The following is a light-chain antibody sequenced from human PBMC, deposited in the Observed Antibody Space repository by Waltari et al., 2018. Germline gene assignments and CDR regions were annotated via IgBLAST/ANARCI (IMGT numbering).Light chain of an antibody. CDR1: QSVSSY. Sequence: EIVLTQSPATLSLSPGERATLSCRASQSVSSYLAWYQQKPGQAPRLLIYGASKMATGLPARFSGSGSGTDFTLTISSLEPEDFAVYYCQQGINWPLTFGQGTRLEIK. CDR3: QQGINWPLT. CDR2: GAS. J-gene: IGKJ5*01. V-gene: IGKV3-11*01.